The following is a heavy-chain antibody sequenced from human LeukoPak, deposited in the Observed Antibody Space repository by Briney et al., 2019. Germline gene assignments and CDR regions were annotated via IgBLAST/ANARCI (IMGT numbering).Heavy chain of an antibody. D-gene: IGHD3-9*01. J-gene: IGHJ4*02. CDR1: GGSISSSSYY. CDR2: IYYSGST. V-gene: IGHV4-39*01. CDR3: ARHLHWLSHFDY. Sequence: SETLSLTCTVSGGSISSSSYYWGWIRQSPGTGLEWIGGIYYSGSTYYNPSLKSRVTISVDTSKNHFSLDLNSVTAADTAVYYCARHLHWLSHFDYWGQGTLVTVSS.